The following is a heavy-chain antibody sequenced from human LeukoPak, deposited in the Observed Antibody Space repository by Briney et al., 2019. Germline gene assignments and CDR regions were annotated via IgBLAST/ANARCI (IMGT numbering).Heavy chain of an antibody. V-gene: IGHV3-30-3*01. CDR3: VRPFDY. J-gene: IGHJ4*02. Sequence: GGSLRLSCAASGFTFSSYAMHWVRQAPGKGLEWVAVISYDGSNKYYADSVKGRFTISRDNSKNTLYLQMNGLRAEDTAVYYCVRPFDYWGQGTLVTVSS. CDR1: GFTFSSYA. CDR2: ISYDGSNK.